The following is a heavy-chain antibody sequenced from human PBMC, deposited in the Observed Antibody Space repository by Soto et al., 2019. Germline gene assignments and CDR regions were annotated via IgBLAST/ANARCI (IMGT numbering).Heavy chain of an antibody. CDR2: IYPGDSDT. V-gene: IGHV5-51*01. D-gene: IGHD5-18*01. CDR1: GYTFTSYW. CDR3: ARQKRGYSYGGPFDS. J-gene: IGHJ4*02. Sequence: GESLKISCKGSGYTFTSYWIAWVRQMPGKGLEWMGIIYPGDSDTRCSPSFQGQVTISVDKSISTAYLQWSSLKASDSAMYYCARQKRGYSYGGPFDSWGQGTLVTVSS.